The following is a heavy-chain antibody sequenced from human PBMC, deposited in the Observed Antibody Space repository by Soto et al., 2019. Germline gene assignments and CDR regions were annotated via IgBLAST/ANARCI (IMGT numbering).Heavy chain of an antibody. CDR2: ISCSGGST. J-gene: IGHJ6*02. Sequence: GGSLRLSCAASGFTFSSYAMSWFRQAPGKGLEWVSAISCSGGSTYYADSVKGRFTISRDNSKNTLYLQMNSLRAEDTAVYYCARADLTAFGVVQKTYQYYGMDVWGQGTTVTVSS. CDR1: GFTFSSYA. D-gene: IGHD3-3*01. CDR3: ARADLTAFGVVQKTYQYYGMDV. V-gene: IGHV3-23*01.